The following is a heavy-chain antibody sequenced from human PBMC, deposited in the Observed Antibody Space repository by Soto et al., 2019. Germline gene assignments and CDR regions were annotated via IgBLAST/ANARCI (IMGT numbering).Heavy chain of an antibody. J-gene: IGHJ4*02. CDR1: GFTFSSYA. CDR3: ARVRTYYYGSGSRHFDY. CDR2: ISYDGSNK. V-gene: IGHV3-30-3*01. Sequence: PGGSLRLSCGASGFTFSSYAMHWVRQAPGKGLEWVAVISYDGSNKYYADSVKGRFTISRDNSKNTLYLQMNSLRAEDTAVYYYARVRTYYYGSGSRHFDYWGQGALVTVSS. D-gene: IGHD3-10*01.